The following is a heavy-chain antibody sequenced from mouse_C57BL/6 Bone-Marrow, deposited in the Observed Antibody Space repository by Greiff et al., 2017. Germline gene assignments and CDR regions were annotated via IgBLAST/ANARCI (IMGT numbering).Heavy chain of an antibody. J-gene: IGHJ1*03. Sequence: QVQLKQPGAELVRPGTSVKLSCKASGYTFTSYWMHWVKQRPGQGLEWIGVIDPSDSYTNYNQKFKGKATLTVDTSSSTAYMQLSSLTSEDSAVYYCAREGEPYYYGSSYVWYFDVWGTGTTVTVSS. CDR2: IDPSDSYT. CDR1: GYTFTSYW. V-gene: IGHV1-59*01. CDR3: AREGEPYYYGSSYVWYFDV. D-gene: IGHD1-1*01.